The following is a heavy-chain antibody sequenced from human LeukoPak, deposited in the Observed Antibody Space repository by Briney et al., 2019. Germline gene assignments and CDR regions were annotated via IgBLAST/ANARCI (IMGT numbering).Heavy chain of an antibody. CDR3: ARGARRVDIVVVPAAINEPGFDY. CDR1: GYTFTSYY. D-gene: IGHD2-2*02. V-gene: IGHV1-46*01. J-gene: IGHJ4*02. Sequence: GASVKVSCKASGYTFTSYYMPWVRQAPGQGLEWVGIINPSGGSASYAQKFQGRVTMTRDTSTSTVYMELSSLRSEDTAVYYCARGARRVDIVVVPAAINEPGFDYWGQGTLVTVSS. CDR2: INPSGGSA.